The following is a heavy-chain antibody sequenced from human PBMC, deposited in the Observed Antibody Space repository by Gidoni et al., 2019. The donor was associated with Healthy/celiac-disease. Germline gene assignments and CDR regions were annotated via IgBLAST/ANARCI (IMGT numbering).Heavy chain of an antibody. CDR3: ASIAARLYFDY. J-gene: IGHJ4*02. D-gene: IGHD6-6*01. V-gene: IGHV1-69*04. CDR2: IIPIVGIA. Sequence: QVQLVQSGAEGKKPGYSVKVSCKASGGTFSRYAISWVRQAPGQGLEWMGRIIPIVGIANYAQKFQGRATITADKSTSTAYMELSSLRSEDTAVYYCASIAARLYFDYWVQGTLVTVSS. CDR1: GGTFSRYA.